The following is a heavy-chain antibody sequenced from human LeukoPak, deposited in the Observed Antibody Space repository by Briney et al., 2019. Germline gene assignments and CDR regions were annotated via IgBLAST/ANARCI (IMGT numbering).Heavy chain of an antibody. CDR2: IRSKAYGGTT. CDR3: TREGLDYYDSSGYGYYFDY. D-gene: IGHD3-22*01. CDR1: GFTFGDYA. V-gene: IGHV3-49*04. Sequence: GGSLRLSCTASGFTFGDYAMSWVRQAPGKGLEWVGFIRSKAYGGTTEYAASVKGRFTISRDDSKSIAYLQMNSLKTEDTAVYYCTREGLDYYDSSGYGYYFDYWGQGTLVTVSS. J-gene: IGHJ4*02.